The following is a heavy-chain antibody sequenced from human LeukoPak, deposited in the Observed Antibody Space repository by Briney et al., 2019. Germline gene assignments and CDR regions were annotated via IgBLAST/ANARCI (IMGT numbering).Heavy chain of an antibody. J-gene: IGHJ4*02. Sequence: SETLSLTCTVSGGSISSGGYYWSWIRQHPGKGLEWIGYIYYSGSTYYNPSLKSRVTISVDTSKNQFSLKLSSVTAADTAVYYCARGDNWNYFDYWGQGTLVTVSS. CDR1: GGSISSGGYY. CDR2: IYYSGST. D-gene: IGHD1-20*01. CDR3: ARGDNWNYFDY. V-gene: IGHV4-31*03.